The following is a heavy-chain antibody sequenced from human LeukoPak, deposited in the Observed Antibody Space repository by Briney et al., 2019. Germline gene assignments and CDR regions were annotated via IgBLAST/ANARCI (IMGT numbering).Heavy chain of an antibody. J-gene: IGHJ4*02. D-gene: IGHD3-10*02. Sequence: PGRSLRLSCAASGFTFDDYAMHWVRQAPGKGLEWVSGISWNSGSIGYADSVKGRFTISRDNAKNSLYLQMNSLRAEDTALYYCAKAGVEWLSGGFDYWGQGTLVTVSS. V-gene: IGHV3-9*01. CDR2: ISWNSGSI. CDR3: AKAGVEWLSGGFDY. CDR1: GFTFDDYA.